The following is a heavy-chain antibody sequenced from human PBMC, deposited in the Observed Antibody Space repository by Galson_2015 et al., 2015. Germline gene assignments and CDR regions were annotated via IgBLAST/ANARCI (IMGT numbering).Heavy chain of an antibody. CDR1: GFTFSSYG. CDR3: ARDLGGDSGPSGMDV. Sequence: SLRLSCAASGFTFSSYGMHWVRQAPGKGLEWVAVIWYDGSNKYYADSVKGRFTISRDNSKNTLYLQMNSLRAEDTAVYYCARDLGGDSGPSGMDVWGQGTTVTVSS. J-gene: IGHJ6*02. V-gene: IGHV3-33*01. D-gene: IGHD4-17*01. CDR2: IWYDGSNK.